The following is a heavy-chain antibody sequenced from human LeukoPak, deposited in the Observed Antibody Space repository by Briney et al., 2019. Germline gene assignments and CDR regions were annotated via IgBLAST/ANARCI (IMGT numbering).Heavy chain of an antibody. CDR2: ISGSGGST. CDR1: GFTFTTYA. V-gene: IGHV3-23*01. CDR3: ARPGISGTFYDY. Sequence: GGSLRLSCAASGFTFTTYAMSWVRQAPGKGLEWVSAISGSGGSTYYADSVKGRFTISRDNSKNTLYLQMNSLRAEDTAVYYCARPGISGTFYDYWGQGTPVTVSS. D-gene: IGHD3-10*01. J-gene: IGHJ4*02.